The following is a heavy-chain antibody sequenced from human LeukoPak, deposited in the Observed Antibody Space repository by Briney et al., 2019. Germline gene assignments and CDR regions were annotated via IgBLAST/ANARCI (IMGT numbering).Heavy chain of an antibody. V-gene: IGHV3-53*01. Sequence: SGGSLRLSCAASGFTVSSNYMSWVRQAPGKGLEWVSVIYSGGSTYYADSVKGRFTISRDNSKNTLYLQMNSLRAEDTAVYYCANYDILTGYFDYWGQETLVTVSS. CDR1: GFTVSSNY. J-gene: IGHJ4*02. CDR2: IYSGGST. D-gene: IGHD3-9*01. CDR3: ANYDILTGYFDY.